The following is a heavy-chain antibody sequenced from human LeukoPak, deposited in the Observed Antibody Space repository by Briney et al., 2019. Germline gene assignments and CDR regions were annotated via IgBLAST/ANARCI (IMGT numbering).Heavy chain of an antibody. V-gene: IGHV4-39*01. CDR1: GGSISSTSY. CDR3: GRQEVGAGYCSSTSCAEPHWFDP. J-gene: IGHJ5*02. Sequence: NPSETLSLTCIVSGGSISSTSYWGWIRQPPGKGLEWIGTILYSGSTFYNPSLKSRVTISVDTSKNQFSLKLNSVTAADTAVYYCGRQEVGAGYCSSTSCAEPHWFDPWAREPWSPSPQ. D-gene: IGHD2-2*01. CDR2: ILYSGST.